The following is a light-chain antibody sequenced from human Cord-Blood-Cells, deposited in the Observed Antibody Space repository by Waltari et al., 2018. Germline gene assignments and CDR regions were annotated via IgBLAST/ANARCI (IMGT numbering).Light chain of an antibody. V-gene: IGLV2-23*01. CDR1: SSAVGSYTL. CDR2: EGS. Sequence: QSALTQPASVSGSPGQSITISSTGTSSAVGSYTLVPWYQQHPGKAPKLMIYEGSKRPSGVSNRFSGSKSGNTASLTISGLQAEDEADYYCCSYAGSSTWVFGGGTKLTVL. CDR3: CSYAGSSTWV. J-gene: IGLJ3*02.